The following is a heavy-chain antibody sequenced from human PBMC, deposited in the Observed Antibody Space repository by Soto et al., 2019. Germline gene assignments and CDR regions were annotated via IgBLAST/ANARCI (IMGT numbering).Heavy chain of an antibody. V-gene: IGHV3-23*01. D-gene: IGHD4-17*01. CDR1: GFTFTSYP. J-gene: IGHJ3*02. CDR3: ATSYDYGDYLDAFDI. CDR2: ISGSGGST. Sequence: EVQLLESGGGLVQPGGSLRLSCAASGFTFTSYPMTWVRQAPGKGLEWVSAISGSGGSTYYADSVKGRFTISRDNSKNTLYLQMNSLRAEDTAVYYCATSYDYGDYLDAFDIWGQGTMVTVSS.